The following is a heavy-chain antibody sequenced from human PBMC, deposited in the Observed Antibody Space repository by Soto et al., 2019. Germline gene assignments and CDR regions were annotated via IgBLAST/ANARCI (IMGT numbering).Heavy chain of an antibody. CDR1: GGTFSTYT. CDR3: ALVTGTTGSFDY. J-gene: IGHJ4*02. V-gene: IGHV1-69*02. D-gene: IGHD1-1*01. CDR2: IIPILGIT. Sequence: QVQLVQSGAEVKKPGSSVKVSCKASGGTFSTYTISWVRQAPGQGLEWMGRIIPILGITNYAQKFQGRVTITADRSTSTAYMELSSLRSEDTAMYYCALVTGTTGSFDYWGQGTLVTVSS.